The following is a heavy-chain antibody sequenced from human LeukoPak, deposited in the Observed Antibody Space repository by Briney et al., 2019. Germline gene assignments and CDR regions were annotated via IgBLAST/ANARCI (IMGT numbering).Heavy chain of an antibody. CDR2: IKQDGSEK. CDR3: ATQEMATTAEYFQH. Sequence: GGSLRLSCAASGFTFSSYEMSWVRQAPGKGLGWVANIKQDGSEKYYVDSVKGRFTISRDNAKNSLYLQMNSLRAEDTAVYYCATQEMATTAEYFQHWGQGTLVTVSS. D-gene: IGHD5-24*01. V-gene: IGHV3-7*01. CDR1: GFTFSSYE. J-gene: IGHJ1*01.